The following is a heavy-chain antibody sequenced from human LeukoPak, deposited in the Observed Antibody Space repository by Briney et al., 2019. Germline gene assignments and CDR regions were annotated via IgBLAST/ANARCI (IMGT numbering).Heavy chain of an antibody. CDR1: GFAFSTYW. Sequence: GGSLRLSCTASGFAFSTYWLHWVHQAPGKGLVWVSRINSDGRTTTYADSVKARFTISRDNAKNTVYLQMNSLRAEDTAAYYCATVGGSGAAYFYWGQGTLVTVSS. CDR2: INSDGRTT. J-gene: IGHJ4*02. V-gene: IGHV3-74*01. D-gene: IGHD2/OR15-2a*01. CDR3: ATVGGSGAAYFY.